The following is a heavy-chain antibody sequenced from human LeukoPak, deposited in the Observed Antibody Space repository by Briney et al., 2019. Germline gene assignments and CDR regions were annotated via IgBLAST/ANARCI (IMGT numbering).Heavy chain of an antibody. CDR3: AKGPRQQLVTKFDN. Sequence: PGGSLRLSCAASGFTFSTYAMSWVRQAPGKGLEWVSYISASGGRTYYADSVKGRFTVSRDNSKNTVYLQTSSLRADDTAVQYCAKGPRQQLVTKFDNWGQGTLVTVSS. D-gene: IGHD6-13*01. J-gene: IGHJ4*02. V-gene: IGHV3-23*01. CDR1: GFTFSTYA. CDR2: ISASGGRT.